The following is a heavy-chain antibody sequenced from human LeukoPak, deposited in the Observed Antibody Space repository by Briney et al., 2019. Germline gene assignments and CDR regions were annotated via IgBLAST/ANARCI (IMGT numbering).Heavy chain of an antibody. Sequence: GGSLRLSCAASGFTFSSYAMSWVRQAPGKGQEWVSAISGSGGSTYYADSVKGRFTISRDNSKNTLYLQMNSLRAEDTAVYYCAKAGSSGWRLASPPDYWGQGTLVTVSS. D-gene: IGHD6-19*01. V-gene: IGHV3-23*01. CDR2: ISGSGGST. CDR3: AKAGSSGWRLASPPDY. CDR1: GFTFSSYA. J-gene: IGHJ4*02.